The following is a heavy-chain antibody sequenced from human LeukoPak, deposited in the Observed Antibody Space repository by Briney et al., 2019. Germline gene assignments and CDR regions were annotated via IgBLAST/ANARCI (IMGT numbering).Heavy chain of an antibody. D-gene: IGHD2-2*01. CDR3: AKTRGYCSGTSCFALDY. Sequence: GGSLTLSCATSGFTFSSYGFHWVRQAPGKGLEWVTAIWYDGSQEYYADSVKGRFTISRDTSKNTLYLQMNSLRAEDTAVYYCAKTRGYCSGTSCFALDYWGQGTLVTVSS. CDR2: IWYDGSQE. CDR1: GFTFSSYG. V-gene: IGHV3-33*06. J-gene: IGHJ4*02.